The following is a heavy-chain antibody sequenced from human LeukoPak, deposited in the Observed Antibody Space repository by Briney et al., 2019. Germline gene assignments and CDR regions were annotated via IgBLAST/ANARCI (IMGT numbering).Heavy chain of an antibody. CDR2: IYYSGST. Sequence: PSETLSLTCTVSGYSISSGYYWSWIRQPPGKGLEWIGYIYYSGSTNHNPSLKSRVTISVDTSKNQFSLKLSSVTAADTAVYYCAAYYYDSSGYYYLDYWGQGTLVTVSS. D-gene: IGHD3-22*01. CDR3: AAYYYDSSGYYYLDY. V-gene: IGHV4-61*01. CDR1: GYSISSGYY. J-gene: IGHJ4*02.